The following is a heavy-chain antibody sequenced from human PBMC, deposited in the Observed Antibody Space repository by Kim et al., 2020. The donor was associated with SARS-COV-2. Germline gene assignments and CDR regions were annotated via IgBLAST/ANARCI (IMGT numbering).Heavy chain of an antibody. D-gene: IGHD3-10*01. CDR2: IDPSDSYT. V-gene: IGHV5-10-1*01. Sequence: GESLKISCKGSGDSFSSYWISWVRQMPGKGLEWMGRIDPSDSYTNYSPSFQGHVTISADKSISTAYLHWSSLKVSDTAMYYCATDYGSGSYYGDYWGQGTLVTVSS. CDR1: GDSFSSYW. J-gene: IGHJ4*02. CDR3: ATDYGSGSYYGDY.